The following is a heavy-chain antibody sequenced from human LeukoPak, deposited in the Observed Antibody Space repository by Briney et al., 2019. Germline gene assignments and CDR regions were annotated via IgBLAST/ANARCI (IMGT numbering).Heavy chain of an antibody. CDR1: GFAFDDYA. J-gene: IGHJ5*02. CDR3: ASVTGSSLSRNYFDP. V-gene: IGHV3-9*01. D-gene: IGHD6-6*01. CDR2: ISWDGANT. Sequence: PGRSLRLSCVASGFAFDDYAMHWVRQAPGKGLEWVSGISWDGANTGYADSVRGRFTISRDNAKNSLYLQMNSLRTEDTALYYCASVTGSSLSRNYFDPWGQGTLVTVS.